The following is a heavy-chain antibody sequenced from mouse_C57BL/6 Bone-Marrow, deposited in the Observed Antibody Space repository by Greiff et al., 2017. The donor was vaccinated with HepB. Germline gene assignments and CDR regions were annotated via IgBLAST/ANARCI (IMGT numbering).Heavy chain of an antibody. CDR2: INYDGSST. V-gene: IGHV5-16*01. D-gene: IGHD2-4*01. Sequence: EVKLMESEGGLVQPGSSMKLSCTASGFTFSDYYMAWVRQVPEKGLEWVANINYDGSSTYYLDSLKSRFIISRDNAKNILYLQMSSLKSEDTATYYCARRADDYYFDYWGQGTTLTVAS. CDR1: GFTFSDYY. J-gene: IGHJ2*01. CDR3: ARRADDYYFDY.